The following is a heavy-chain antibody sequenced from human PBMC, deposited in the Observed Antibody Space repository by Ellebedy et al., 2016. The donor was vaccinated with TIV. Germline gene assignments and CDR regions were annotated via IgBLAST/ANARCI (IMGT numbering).Heavy chain of an antibody. CDR3: ARWMTAVNP. CDR1: GDSINSYY. D-gene: IGHD4-17*01. CDR2: ITYSGST. V-gene: IGHV4-59*01. J-gene: IGHJ5*02. Sequence: MPSETLSLTCTVSGDSINSYYWSWNRQPPGKGLEWIGYITYSGSTNYSPSLKSRVTMSLDTSKNQVSLKLSSVTASDTALYYCARWMTAVNPWGQGTLVTVSS.